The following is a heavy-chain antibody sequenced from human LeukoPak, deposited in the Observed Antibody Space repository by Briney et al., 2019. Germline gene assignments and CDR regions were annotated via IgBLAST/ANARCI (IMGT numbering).Heavy chain of an antibody. CDR2: ISYDGSNK. V-gene: IGHV3-30*18. D-gene: IGHD2-2*01. J-gene: IGHJ4*02. CDR3: AKDGYIVVVPAALPYYFDY. Sequence: GRSLRLSCAASGFTFSSHGMHWVRQAPGKGLEWVAVISYDGSNKYYADSVKGRFTISRDNSKNTLYLQMNSLRAEDTAVYYCAKDGYIVVVPAALPYYFDYWGQGTLVTVSS. CDR1: GFTFSSHG.